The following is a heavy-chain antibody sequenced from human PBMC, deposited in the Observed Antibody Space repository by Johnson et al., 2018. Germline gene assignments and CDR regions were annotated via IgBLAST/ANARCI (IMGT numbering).Heavy chain of an antibody. CDR3: ASFISGSFHLCYYYYGMDV. CDR1: GFTFSSYS. Sequence: VQLVQSGGGLVKPGGSLRLSCAASGFTFSSYSMNWVRQAPGKGLEWVSSISSSISYIYLADAVKGRFTISRDNAKNSLYLQRNSLRAEDTAVYYWASFISGSFHLCYYYYGMDVWGQGTTVTVSS. J-gene: IGHJ6*02. V-gene: IGHV3-21*01. CDR2: ISSSISYI. D-gene: IGHD2-15*01.